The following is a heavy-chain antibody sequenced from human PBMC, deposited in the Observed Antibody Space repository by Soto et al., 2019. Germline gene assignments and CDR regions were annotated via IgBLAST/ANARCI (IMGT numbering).Heavy chain of an antibody. CDR1: GGSISSGGYS. CDR3: ARALDDYSNYGGNYFDY. CDR2: IYHSGST. V-gene: IGHV4-30-2*01. Sequence: SETLSLTCAVSGGSISSGGYSWSWIRQPPGKGLEWIGYIYHSGSTYYNPSLKSRVTISVDRSKNQFSLKLSSVTAADTAVYYCARALDDYSNYGGNYFDYWGQGTLVTVSS. J-gene: IGHJ4*02. D-gene: IGHD4-4*01.